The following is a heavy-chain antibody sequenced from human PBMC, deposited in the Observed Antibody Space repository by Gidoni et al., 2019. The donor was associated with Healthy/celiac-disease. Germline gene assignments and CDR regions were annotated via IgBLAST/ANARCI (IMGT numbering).Heavy chain of an antibody. D-gene: IGHD6-6*01. CDR3: ARVGIAARHLAIDYYGMDV. Sequence: QVQLQESGPGLVQPSETLSLTCTVSVVSISIYYWSWIRQPPGKGLEWIGYIYYSGSTNYNPSLKSRVTISVDTSKNQFSLKLSSVTAADTAVYYCARVGIAARHLAIDYYGMDVWGQGTTVTVSS. CDR2: IYYSGST. CDR1: VVSISIYY. V-gene: IGHV4-59*01. J-gene: IGHJ6*02.